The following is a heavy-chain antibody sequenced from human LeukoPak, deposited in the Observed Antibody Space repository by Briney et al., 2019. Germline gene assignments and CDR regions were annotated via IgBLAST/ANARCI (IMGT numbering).Heavy chain of an antibody. J-gene: IGHJ4*02. D-gene: IGHD3-3*01. Sequence: SETLSLTCTVSDGSISSSSYYWSWIRQPPGKGLEWIGYIYHSGSTYCNPSLKSRVTISVDRSKNQFSLKLSSVTAADTAVYYCARSGLFGVVTPVDYWGQGTLVTVSS. CDR1: DGSISSSSYY. V-gene: IGHV4-30-2*01. CDR3: ARSGLFGVVTPVDY. CDR2: IYHSGST.